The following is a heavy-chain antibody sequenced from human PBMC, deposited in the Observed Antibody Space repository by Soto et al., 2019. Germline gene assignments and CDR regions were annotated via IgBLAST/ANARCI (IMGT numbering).Heavy chain of an antibody. Sequence: QVQLQESGPGLVKPSQTLSLTCTVSGGSISSGGYYWNWIRQHPGKGLEWIGYIYYSGSTYCNPSLKGRVSMSVDTSKNQFSLKLSSVTAADTAVYYCTRSVFPWGQGTLVTVSS. J-gene: IGHJ5*02. CDR3: TRSVFP. CDR2: IYYSGST. V-gene: IGHV4-31*03. CDR1: GGSISSGGYY.